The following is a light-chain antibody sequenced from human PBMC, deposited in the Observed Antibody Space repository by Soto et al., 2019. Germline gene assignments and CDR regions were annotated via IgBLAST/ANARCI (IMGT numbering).Light chain of an antibody. J-gene: IGKJ5*01. Sequence: EIVLTQSPATLSLSPGEQATLSCRASQSVSSYLVWYQQKPGQAPRLLIYDASNWATGIPDRFSGSGSGTDFTLTITSLEPEDFAVYYCQQRVNWPRITFCQGTRLEIK. CDR1: QSVSSY. CDR3: QQRVNWPRIT. CDR2: DAS. V-gene: IGKV3-11*01.